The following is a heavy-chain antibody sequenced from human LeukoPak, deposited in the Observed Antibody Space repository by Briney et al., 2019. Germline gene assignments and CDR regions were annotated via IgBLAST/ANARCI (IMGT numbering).Heavy chain of an antibody. Sequence: SETLSLTCAVYSGSFSGYYWSWIRQPPGKGLEWIGEINHSGSTNYNPSLKSRVTISVDTSKNQFSLKLSSVTAADTAVYYCARGGSIAAFYWFDPWGQGTLVTVSS. J-gene: IGHJ5*02. CDR2: INHSGST. V-gene: IGHV4-34*01. CDR3: ARGGSIAAFYWFDP. D-gene: IGHD6-25*01. CDR1: SGSFSGYY.